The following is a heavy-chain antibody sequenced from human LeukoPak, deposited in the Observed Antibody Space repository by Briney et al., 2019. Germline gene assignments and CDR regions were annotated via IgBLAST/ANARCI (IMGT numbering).Heavy chain of an antibody. CDR1: GYTFIDYY. D-gene: IGHD1-26*01. J-gene: IGHJ4*02. V-gene: IGHV1-2*02. CDR2: ISPDSGGT. Sequence: GASVKVSCKASGYTFIDYYIHWVRQAPGQGLEFLGWISPDSGGTNYPQKFQGRVTLTRDTSISTAYMELSRLRSDDTAVYYCVTLGATHFDYWGQGTLVTVSS. CDR3: VTLGATHFDY.